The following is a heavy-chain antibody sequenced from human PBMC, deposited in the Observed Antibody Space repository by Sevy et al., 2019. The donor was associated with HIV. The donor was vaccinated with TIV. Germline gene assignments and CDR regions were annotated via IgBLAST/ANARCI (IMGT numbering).Heavy chain of an antibody. Sequence: GGSLRLSCAASGFSFSTYSMNWVRQAPGKGLEWVSSITSGSTYTYYEDSVKGRFSISRDNAKNSVFLQMNSLRAEDTAVYYCARSPEFQYQMLYGRQKYNGMDVWGQGTTVTVSS. CDR3: ARSPEFQYQMLYGRQKYNGMDV. CDR1: GFSFSTYS. J-gene: IGHJ6*02. CDR2: ITSGSTYT. D-gene: IGHD2-2*02. V-gene: IGHV3-21*01.